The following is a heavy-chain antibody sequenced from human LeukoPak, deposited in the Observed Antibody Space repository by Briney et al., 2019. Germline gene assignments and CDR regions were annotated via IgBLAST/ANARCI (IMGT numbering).Heavy chain of an antibody. Sequence: GGSLRLSCAASGFTFSSYSMNWVRQAPGKGLEWVAVLWYDGSNTYYADSVKGRFTISRDNSKNTLYLQMNSLRAEDTAVYYCARSYYGSGSYSQYYFDYWGQGTLVTVSS. CDR1: GFTFSSYS. D-gene: IGHD3-10*01. V-gene: IGHV3-33*08. CDR3: ARSYYGSGSYSQYYFDY. J-gene: IGHJ4*02. CDR2: LWYDGSNT.